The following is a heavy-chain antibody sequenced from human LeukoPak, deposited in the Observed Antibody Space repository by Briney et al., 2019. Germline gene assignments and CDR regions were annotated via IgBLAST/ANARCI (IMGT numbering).Heavy chain of an antibody. CDR3: ARWGWHAFDI. V-gene: IGHV4-38-2*02. CDR1: GYSISSGCY. Sequence: SETLSLTCTVSGYSISSGCYWGWIRQPPGKGLEWIGSIYYSGSTYYNPSLKSRVTISVDTSKNQFSLKLSSVTAADTAVYYCARWGWHAFDIWGQGTMVTVSS. D-gene: IGHD3-16*01. J-gene: IGHJ3*02. CDR2: IYYSGST.